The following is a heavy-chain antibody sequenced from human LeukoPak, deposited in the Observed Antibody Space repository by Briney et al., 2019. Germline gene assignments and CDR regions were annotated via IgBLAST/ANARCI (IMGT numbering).Heavy chain of an antibody. Sequence: SETLSLTCAVYGGSFSGYYWSWIRQPPGKGLEWIGEIKHSGSTNYNPSLKSRVTISVDTSKNQFSLKLSSVTAADTAVYYCARLESLGHIVGATKADYWGQGTLVTVSP. D-gene: IGHD1-26*01. CDR2: IKHSGST. J-gene: IGHJ4*02. V-gene: IGHV4-34*01. CDR3: ARLESLGHIVGATKADY. CDR1: GGSFSGYY.